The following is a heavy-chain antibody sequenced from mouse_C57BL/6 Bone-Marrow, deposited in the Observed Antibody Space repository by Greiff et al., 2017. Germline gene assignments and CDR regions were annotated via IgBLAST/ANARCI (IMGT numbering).Heavy chain of an antibody. CDR2: IYPRSGTT. Sequence: QVQLQQSGAELARPGASVKLSCKASGYTFTSYGISWVKQRTGQGLEWIGEIYPRSGTTYYNEKFKGKATLTADKSSSTSYMELRSLTSEDSAVYVGARGGYGSSYWWYFDVWGTGTTVTVSS. CDR1: GYTFTSYG. V-gene: IGHV1-81*01. D-gene: IGHD1-1*01. J-gene: IGHJ1*03. CDR3: ARGGYGSSYWWYFDV.